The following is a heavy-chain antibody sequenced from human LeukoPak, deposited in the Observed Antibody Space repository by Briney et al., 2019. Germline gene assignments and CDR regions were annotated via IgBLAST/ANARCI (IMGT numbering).Heavy chain of an antibody. J-gene: IGHJ4*02. CDR3: ARTHCTNGVCPIDS. V-gene: IGHV4-61*02. Sequence: SQTLSLTCTVSGGSISSGSYYWSWIRQPAGKGLEWIGRIYTSGSTNYNPSLKSRVTISVDTSKNQFSLKLSSVTAADTAVYYCARTHCTNGVCPIDSWGQGTLVTVSS. CDR1: GGSISSGSYY. CDR2: IYTSGST. D-gene: IGHD2-8*01.